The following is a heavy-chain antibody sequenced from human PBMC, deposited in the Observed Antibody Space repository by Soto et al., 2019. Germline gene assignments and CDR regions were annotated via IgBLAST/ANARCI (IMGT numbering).Heavy chain of an antibody. CDR1: GSSISSSSYY. J-gene: IGHJ4*02. V-gene: IGHV4-39*01. D-gene: IGHD3-10*01. CDR3: ARIIMVRGVSKDYYFDF. CDR2: IYYSGST. Sequence: PSETLSLTCSVSGSSISSSSYYWGWIRQPPGKGLEWIGSIYYSGSTYYNPSLKSRVTISVDTSKNQFFLKLSSVTAADTAVYYCARIIMVRGVSKDYYFDFWGQGTLVTVSS.